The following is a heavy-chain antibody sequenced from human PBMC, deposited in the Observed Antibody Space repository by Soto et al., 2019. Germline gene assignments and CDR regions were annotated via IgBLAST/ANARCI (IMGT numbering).Heavy chain of an antibody. J-gene: IGHJ2*01. D-gene: IGHD6-13*01. V-gene: IGHV1-69*01. CDR2: IIPIFGTA. CDR3: ARRAAAGNWDWYFDL. Sequence: QVQLVQSGAVVKKPGSSVKVSCKASGGTFSSYAISWVRQAPGQGLEWMGGIIPIFGTANYAQKFQGRVTITADESTSTAYMELSSLRSEDTAVYYGARRAAAGNWDWYFDLWGRGTLVTVSS. CDR1: GGTFSSYA.